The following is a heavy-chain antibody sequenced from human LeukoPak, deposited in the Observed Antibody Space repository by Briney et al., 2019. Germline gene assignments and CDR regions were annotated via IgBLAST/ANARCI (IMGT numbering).Heavy chain of an antibody. Sequence: SETLSLTCAVYGGSFSGYYWSWIRQPPGKGLEWIGEINHRGSTNYNPSLKSRVTISVDTSKNQFSLKLSSVTAADTAVYYCARVRYSGYVDYWGRGTLVTVSS. J-gene: IGHJ4*02. CDR3: ARVRYSGYVDY. V-gene: IGHV4-34*01. D-gene: IGHD5-12*01. CDR2: INHRGST. CDR1: GGSFSGYY.